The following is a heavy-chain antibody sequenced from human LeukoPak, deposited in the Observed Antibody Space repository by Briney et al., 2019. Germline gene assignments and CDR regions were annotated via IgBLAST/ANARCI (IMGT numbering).Heavy chain of an antibody. D-gene: IGHD1-20*01. V-gene: IGHV4-59*01. CDR2: SI. Sequence: SETLSLTCTVSGGSISGYYWSWIRQPQGRDWSGLRISINYNPSLKSRVIISVDSSKNQFSLKLTSVTAADTALYYCAKILTGTGPTMDVWGQGTTVTVSS. J-gene: IGHJ6*02. CDR3: AKILTGTGPTMDV. CDR1: GGSISGYY.